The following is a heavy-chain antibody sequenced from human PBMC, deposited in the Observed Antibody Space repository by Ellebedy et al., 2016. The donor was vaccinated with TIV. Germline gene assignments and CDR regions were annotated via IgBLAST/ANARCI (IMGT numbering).Heavy chain of an antibody. CDR2: INHSGST. V-gene: IGHV4-34*01. J-gene: IGHJ6*02. Sequence: MPGGSLRLSCAVYGGSFSGYYWSWIRQPPGKGLEWIGEINHSGSTNYNPSLKSRVTISVDTSKNQFSLKLSSVTAADTSVYYCARGRRFFYYYGMDVWGQGTTVTVSS. CDR1: GGSFSGYY. CDR3: ARGRRFFYYYGMDV. D-gene: IGHD3-3*01.